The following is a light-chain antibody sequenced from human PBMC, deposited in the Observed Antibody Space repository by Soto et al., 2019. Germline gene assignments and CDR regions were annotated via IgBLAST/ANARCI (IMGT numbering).Light chain of an antibody. CDR2: GAS. Sequence: EIVLTQSPGILSLSPGERATLSCRASQSVSSSYLAWYQQKPGLAPRLIMYGASIRATGIPDRFSGSGSGTDFTLTISRLEPEDFVVYYCQQYGSSPTFGQGTKVDIK. V-gene: IGKV3-20*01. CDR3: QQYGSSPT. CDR1: QSVSSSY. J-gene: IGKJ1*01.